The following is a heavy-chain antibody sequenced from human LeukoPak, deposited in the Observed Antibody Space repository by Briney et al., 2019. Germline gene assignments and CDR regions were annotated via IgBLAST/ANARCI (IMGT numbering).Heavy chain of an antibody. CDR3: ARRTGPFDY. CDR1: GLSRRTSGVG. CDR2: IYWNDDK. D-gene: IGHD3/OR15-3a*01. Sequence: SGPTLVHPPRPLTLTCTFSGLSRRTSGVGGGWIRQPPEKALEWLALIYWNDDKRYNPSLKISLTITKDTSKNQVVLTMTNMDPVDTATYYCARRTGPFDYWGQGTLVTVSS. J-gene: IGHJ4*02. V-gene: IGHV2-5*01.